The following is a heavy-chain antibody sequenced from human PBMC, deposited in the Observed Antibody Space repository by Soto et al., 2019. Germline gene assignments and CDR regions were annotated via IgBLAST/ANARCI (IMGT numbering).Heavy chain of an antibody. CDR2: ISAYNGNT. CDR1: GYTSTSYG. J-gene: IGHJ4*02. V-gene: IGHV1-18*01. CDR3: ARVARFGRWLLARAAYFDY. Sequence: ASVKVSCKASGYTSTSYGISWVRQAPGQGLEWMGWISAYNGNTNYAQKLQGRVTMTTDTSTSTAYMELRSLRSDDTAVYYCARVARFGRWLLARAAYFDYWGQGTLVTVSS. D-gene: IGHD2-15*01.